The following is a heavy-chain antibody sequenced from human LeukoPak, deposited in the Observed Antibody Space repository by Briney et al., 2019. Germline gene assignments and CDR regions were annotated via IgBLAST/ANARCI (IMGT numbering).Heavy chain of an antibody. CDR2: IYSSGSN. CDR1: GGSISGYF. V-gene: IGHV4-4*07. D-gene: IGHD5-12*01. J-gene: IGHJ4*02. Sequence: SETLSLTCTVSGGSISGYFWSWIRQPAGKGLEWIGRIYSSGSNNYNPSLKSRVTMSLDTSKNHLSLNLSSVTAADTAVYYCAREPTSGREPTSGRPLDYWSQGTLVTVSS. CDR3: AREPTSGREPTSGRPLDY.